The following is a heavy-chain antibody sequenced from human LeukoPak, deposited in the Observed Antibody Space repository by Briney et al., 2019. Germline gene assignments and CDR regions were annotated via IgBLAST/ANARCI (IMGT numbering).Heavy chain of an antibody. CDR2: ISYDGSNK. D-gene: IGHD3-22*01. CDR3: AKDFEMGMTLDPRHYDSSGYYYFPLYGMDV. V-gene: IGHV3-30*18. CDR1: GFTFSSYS. Sequence: PGGSLRLSCAASGFTFSSYSMNWVRQAPGKGLEWVAVISYDGSNKYYADSVKGRFTISRDNSKNTLYLQMNSLRAEDTAVYYCAKDFEMGMTLDPRHYDSSGYYYFPLYGMDVWGQGTTVTVSS. J-gene: IGHJ6*02.